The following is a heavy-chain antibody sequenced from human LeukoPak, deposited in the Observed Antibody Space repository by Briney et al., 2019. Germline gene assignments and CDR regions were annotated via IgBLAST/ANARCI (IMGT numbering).Heavy chain of an antibody. D-gene: IGHD3-16*01. J-gene: IGHJ4*02. CDR3: ARVERGGVLVV. CDR2: VIPILGTP. CDR1: GYTFTSYD. Sequence: ASVKVSCKASGYTFTSYDINWVRQAPGQGLEWMGGVIPILGTPNYAQKFQGRVTITADKSTTTVSIDLRSLRSDDTAVYYCARVERGGVLVVWGPGTLVIVSS. V-gene: IGHV1-69*10.